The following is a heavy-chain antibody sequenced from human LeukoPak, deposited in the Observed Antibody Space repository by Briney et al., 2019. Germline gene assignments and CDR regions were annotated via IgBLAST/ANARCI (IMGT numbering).Heavy chain of an antibody. CDR3: ARHGVHSFYYYGLDV. CDR2: IHYIGTT. J-gene: IGHJ6*02. D-gene: IGHD3-10*01. Sequence: SETLSLTCAVSGGSISPYYWSWIRQAPGKGLEWIGYIHYIGTTNYNPSLKSRATISVDTSKNQFSLKVNSLTAADTAVYYCARHGVHSFYYYGLDVWGQGTTVTV. CDR1: GGSISPYY. V-gene: IGHV4-59*08.